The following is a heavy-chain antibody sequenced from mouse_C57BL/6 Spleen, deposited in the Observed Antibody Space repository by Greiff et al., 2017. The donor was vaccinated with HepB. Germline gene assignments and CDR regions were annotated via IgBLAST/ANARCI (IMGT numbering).Heavy chain of an antibody. J-gene: IGHJ4*01. CDR2: INPYNGGT. V-gene: IGHV1-19*01. CDR3: ARGRTYPVTGAMDY. D-gene: IGHD2-1*01. CDR1: GYTFTDYY. Sequence: VQLQQSGPVLVKPGASVKMSCKASGYTFTDYYMNWVKQSHGKSLEWIGVINPYNGGTSYNQKFKGKATLTVDKSSSTAYMELNSLTSEDSAVYYCARGRTYPVTGAMDYWGQGTSVTVSS.